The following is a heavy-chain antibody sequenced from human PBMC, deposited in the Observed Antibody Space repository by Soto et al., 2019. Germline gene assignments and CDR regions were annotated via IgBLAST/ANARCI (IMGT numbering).Heavy chain of an antibody. CDR3: ARVPNYYDSSGYDY. CDR2: INPNSGGT. J-gene: IGHJ4*02. CDR1: GYTFTGYY. V-gene: IGHV1-2*02. D-gene: IGHD3-22*01. Sequence: ASVKVSCKASGYTFTGYYMHWVRQAPGQGLEWMGWINPNSGGTNYAQKFQGRVTMTRDTSISTAYVELSRLRSDDTAVYYCARVPNYYDSSGYDYWGQGTLVTVSS.